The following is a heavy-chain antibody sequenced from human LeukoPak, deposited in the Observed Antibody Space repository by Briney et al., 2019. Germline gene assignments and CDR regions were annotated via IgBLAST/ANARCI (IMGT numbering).Heavy chain of an antibody. V-gene: IGHV4-31*03. D-gene: IGHD3-10*02. CDR2: IYYSGST. J-gene: IGHJ3*02. Sequence: PSETLSLTCTVSGGSISSGGYYWSWIRLHPGKGLEWIGYIYYSGSTYYNPSLKSRVTISVDTSKNQFSLKLSSVTAADTAVYYCAREPFTMLRDMAFDIWGQGTMVTVSS. CDR1: GGSISSGGYY. CDR3: AREPFTMLRDMAFDI.